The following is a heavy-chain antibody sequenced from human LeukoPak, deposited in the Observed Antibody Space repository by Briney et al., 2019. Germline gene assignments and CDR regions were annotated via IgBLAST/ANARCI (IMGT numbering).Heavy chain of an antibody. CDR3: ARDLRITFFGVVTATGGLDS. Sequence: GGSLRLSCAASGFTFSNYAMHWVRQAPGKGLTWLAVISYDGTNKYYAASVKGRFTISRDNSNNMVYLEMDSLRFEDTALYYCARDLRITFFGVVTATGGLDSWGQGTLVTVSS. D-gene: IGHD3-3*01. CDR2: ISYDGTNK. V-gene: IGHV3-30-3*01. CDR1: GFTFSNYA. J-gene: IGHJ4*02.